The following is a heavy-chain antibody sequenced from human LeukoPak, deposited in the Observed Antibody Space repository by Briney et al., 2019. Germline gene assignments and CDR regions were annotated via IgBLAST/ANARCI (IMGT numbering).Heavy chain of an antibody. J-gene: IGHJ4*02. V-gene: IGHV3-48*03. CDR2: IESTGGT. Sequence: GGSLRLSCVVSGFSLSSFAMNWVRQAPGKGLECISHIESTGGTYYVDSVKGRFTISRGNGKNSLYLQMNSLRAEDTAVYYCARYRHLGYWGQGTLVTVSS. CDR3: ARYRHLGY. CDR1: GFSLSSFA.